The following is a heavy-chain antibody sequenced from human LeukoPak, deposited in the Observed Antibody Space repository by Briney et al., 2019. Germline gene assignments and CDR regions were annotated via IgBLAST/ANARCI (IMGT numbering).Heavy chain of an antibody. Sequence: GGTLTLSCAASGFTLSSYWMSWVSQAPGKGLEWEANIKQDGSEKYYVDSVKGRFTISRDNAKNSLYLQMNGLRAEDTAVYYCARGHNSSGWYSWTSDSYYFDYWGQGTLVTVSS. J-gene: IGHJ4*02. V-gene: IGHV3-7*03. D-gene: IGHD6-19*01. CDR1: GFTLSSYW. CDR3: ARGHNSSGWYSWTSDSYYFDY. CDR2: IKQDGSEK.